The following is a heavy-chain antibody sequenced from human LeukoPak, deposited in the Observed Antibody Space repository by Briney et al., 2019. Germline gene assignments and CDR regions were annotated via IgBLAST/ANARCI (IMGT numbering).Heavy chain of an antibody. Sequence: PGGSLRLSCAASGLIFSSYGMHWVRQAPGKGLEWVAVISYDGNNKYHADSVKGRFTISRDNSKNTLYLQMNSLRAEDTAVYYCVGTVPAASTQVWDYWGQGTLVTVSS. CDR3: VGTVPAASTQVWDY. V-gene: IGHV3-30*03. D-gene: IGHD2-2*01. J-gene: IGHJ4*02. CDR2: ISYDGNNK. CDR1: GLIFSSYG.